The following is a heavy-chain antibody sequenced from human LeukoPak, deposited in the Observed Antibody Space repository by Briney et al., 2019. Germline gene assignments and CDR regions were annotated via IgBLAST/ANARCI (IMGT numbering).Heavy chain of an antibody. CDR3: ARGGSYLSAFDI. D-gene: IGHD1-26*01. J-gene: IGHJ3*02. CDR1: GFTFSDYY. CDR2: ISSGSTI. V-gene: IGHV3-11*01. Sequence: GGSLRLSCAASGFTFSDYYMSWIHQAPGKGLEWVSYISSGSTIYYADSVKGRFTISRDNAKNSLYLQMNSLRAEDTAVYYCARGGSYLSAFDIWGQGTMVTVSS.